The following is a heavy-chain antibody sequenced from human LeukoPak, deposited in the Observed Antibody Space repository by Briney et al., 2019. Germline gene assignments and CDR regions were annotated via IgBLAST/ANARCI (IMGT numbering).Heavy chain of an antibody. CDR2: INPNSGGT. CDR3: ARVRSDTYYYDSSGYMDFDY. J-gene: IGHJ4*02. Sequence: ASVKVSCKASGYTFTGYYMHWVRQAPGQGLEWMGWINPNSGGTNYAQKFQGRVTMTRDTSISTAYMELSRLRSDDTAVYYCARVRSDTYYYDSSGYMDFDYWGQGTLVTVSS. CDR1: GYTFTGYY. V-gene: IGHV1-2*02. D-gene: IGHD3-22*01.